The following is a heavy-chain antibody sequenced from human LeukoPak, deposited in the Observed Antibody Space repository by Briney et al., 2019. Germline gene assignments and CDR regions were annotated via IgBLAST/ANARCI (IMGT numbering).Heavy chain of an antibody. CDR3: ARDSDCSGGSCLNWFDP. CDR2: INPNSGGT. D-gene: IGHD2-15*01. Sequence: ASVKVSCKASGHTFTGYYMHWVRQAPGQGLEWMGRINPNSGGTNYAQKFQGRVTMTRDTSISTAYMELSRLRSDDTAVYYCARDSDCSGGSCLNWFDPWGQGTLVTVSS. CDR1: GHTFTGYY. V-gene: IGHV1-2*06. J-gene: IGHJ5*02.